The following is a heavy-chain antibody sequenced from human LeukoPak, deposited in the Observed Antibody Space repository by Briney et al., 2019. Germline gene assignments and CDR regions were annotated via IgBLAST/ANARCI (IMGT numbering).Heavy chain of an antibody. Sequence: GGSLRLSCAASGFTFSSYGMHWVRQAPGKGLEWVAVISYDGSNKYYADSVKGRFTISRDNSRNTLYLQMNSLRAEDTAVYYCASRDYYGSGTYYNPLHYWGQGTLVTVSS. CDR3: ASRDYYGSGTYYNPLHY. CDR2: ISYDGSNK. V-gene: IGHV3-30*03. J-gene: IGHJ4*02. D-gene: IGHD3-10*01. CDR1: GFTFSSYG.